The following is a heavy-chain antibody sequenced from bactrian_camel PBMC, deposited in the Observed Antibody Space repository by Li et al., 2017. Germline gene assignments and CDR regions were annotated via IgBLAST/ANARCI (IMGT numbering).Heavy chain of an antibody. CDR1: GFTFRSYY. Sequence: HVQLVESGGGLVQPGGSLRPSCAASGFTFRSYYIHWVRQAPGKELEWVSGIYHNGSNTYYRDSVKGRFTVSKDNTKNTMYLQMNSLKPEDTGLYFCAARVCYYGTSIVFSSSSYTYWGQGTQVTVS. D-gene: IGHD6*01. CDR3: AARVCYYGTSIVFSSSSYTY. CDR2: IYHNGSNT. V-gene: IGHV3S6*01. J-gene: IGHJ4*01.